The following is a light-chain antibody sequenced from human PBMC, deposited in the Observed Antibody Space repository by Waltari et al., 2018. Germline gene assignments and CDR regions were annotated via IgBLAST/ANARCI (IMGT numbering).Light chain of an antibody. CDR3: QQYSSSRL. CDR1: QSISSSY. V-gene: IGKV3-20*01. Sequence: EIVLTPSPGTLSLSPGERATLSCRASQSISSSYLAWYQQKPGQAPRLLIYAASSRLTGIPDMFSGSGSGTDFTLTISRLEPEDFAVYYCQQYSSSRLFGGGTKVEIK. CDR2: AAS. J-gene: IGKJ4*01.